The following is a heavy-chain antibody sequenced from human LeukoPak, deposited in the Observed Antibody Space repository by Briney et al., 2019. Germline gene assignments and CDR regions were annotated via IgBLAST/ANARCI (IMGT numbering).Heavy chain of an antibody. CDR2: INHSGST. V-gene: IGHV4-34*01. CDR3: ASSLLLGYYYYMDV. J-gene: IGHJ6*03. CDR1: GGSFSGYY. D-gene: IGHD3-10*01. Sequence: SETLSLTCAVYGGSFSGYYWSWIRQPPGKGLEWIGEINHSGSTNYNPSLKSRVTISVDTSKNQFSLKLSSVTAADTAVYYCASSLLLGYYYYMDVWGKGTTVTISS.